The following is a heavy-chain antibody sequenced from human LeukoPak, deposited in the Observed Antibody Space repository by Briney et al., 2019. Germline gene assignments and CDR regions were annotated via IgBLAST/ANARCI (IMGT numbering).Heavy chain of an antibody. CDR1: GGTFSSYA. Sequence: ASVKVSCKASGGTFSSYANSWVRQAPGQGLEWMGGIIPIFGTANYAQKFQGRVTITADESTSTAYMELSSLRSEDTAVYYCARDSVAAPLNWFDPWGQGTLVTVSS. J-gene: IGHJ5*02. D-gene: IGHD6-6*01. CDR2: IIPIFGTA. CDR3: ARDSVAAPLNWFDP. V-gene: IGHV1-69*13.